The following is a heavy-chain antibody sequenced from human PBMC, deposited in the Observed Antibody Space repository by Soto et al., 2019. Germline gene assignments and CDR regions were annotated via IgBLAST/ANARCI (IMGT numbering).Heavy chain of an antibody. Sequence: ASVKVSCKASGYTFTGYYMHWVRQAPGQGLEWMGCINPNSGGTNYAQKVQGRVTMTRDTSIRTAYMELSRLRSDDTAVYYCARATQYSSSLPLDRDWGQGTLVTVSS. J-gene: IGHJ4*02. CDR2: INPNSGGT. D-gene: IGHD6-13*01. CDR3: ARATQYSSSLPLDRD. V-gene: IGHV1-2*02. CDR1: GYTFTGYY.